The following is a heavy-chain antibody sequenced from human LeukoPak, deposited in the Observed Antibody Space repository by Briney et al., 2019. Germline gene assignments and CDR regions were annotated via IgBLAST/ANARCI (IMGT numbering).Heavy chain of an antibody. V-gene: IGHV1-2*02. D-gene: IGHD6-19*01. CDR1: GYTFTGCY. CDR2: INPNSGGT. Sequence: ASVKVSCKASGYTFTGCYMHWVRQAPGQGLEWMGWINPNSGGTNYAQKFQGRVTMTRDTSISTAYMELSRLRSDDTAVYYCARDKAEWLAFDYWGQGTLVTVSS. J-gene: IGHJ4*02. CDR3: ARDKAEWLAFDY.